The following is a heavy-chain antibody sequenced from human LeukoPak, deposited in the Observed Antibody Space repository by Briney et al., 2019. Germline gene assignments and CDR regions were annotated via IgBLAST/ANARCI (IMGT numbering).Heavy chain of an antibody. Sequence: GRSLRLSCAASGFTFSSYAMHWVRQAPGKGLEWVAAISYDGSNKYYADSVKGRFTISRDNSKNTLYLQMNSLRAEDTAVYYCTREVSGSLYFDYWGQGSLVTVSS. V-gene: IGHV3-30-3*01. CDR2: ISYDGSNK. D-gene: IGHD1-26*01. J-gene: IGHJ4*02. CDR3: TREVSGSLYFDY. CDR1: GFTFSSYA.